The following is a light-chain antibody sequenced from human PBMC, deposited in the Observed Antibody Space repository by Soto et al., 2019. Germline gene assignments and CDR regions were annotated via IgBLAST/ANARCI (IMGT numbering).Light chain of an antibody. Sequence: DIVMTQTPLLSPVTLGQPASISCRSTQSLVHRDGNTYLNWLHQRPGHPPRLLIHKTSNRFSGVPDRFSGSGAGTDFTLEISRVEIEDVGLYYCMQATHFPYVFGQGTRLEI. CDR3: MQATHFPYV. CDR2: KTS. V-gene: IGKV2-24*01. J-gene: IGKJ2*01. CDR1: QSLVHRDGNTY.